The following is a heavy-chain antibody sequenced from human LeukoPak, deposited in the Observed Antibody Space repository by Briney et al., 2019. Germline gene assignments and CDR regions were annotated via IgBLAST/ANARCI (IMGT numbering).Heavy chain of an antibody. CDR2: ISGSGGST. J-gene: IGHJ5*02. CDR1: GFTFSSYA. CDR3: AKSLGVVSGVIGDNWFGP. V-gene: IGHV3-23*01. D-gene: IGHD3-10*01. Sequence: GGSLRLSCAASGFTFSSYAMSRVRQAPGKGLEWVSAISGSGGSTYYADSVKGRFTISRDNSKNTLYLQMNSLRAEDTAVYYCAKSLGVVSGVIGDNWFGPWGQGTLVTVSS.